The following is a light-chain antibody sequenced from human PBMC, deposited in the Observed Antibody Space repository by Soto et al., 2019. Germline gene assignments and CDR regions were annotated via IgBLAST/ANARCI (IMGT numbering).Light chain of an antibody. Sequence: EIGMTQSPATLSVSPGDRATLSCRASQSIGSELAWYQLKPGQAPRLLIYGAATRATGIPAKFSGSGSRTEFSLTISSLQSEDSAVYYCQQYNIWSLYTFGQGTKLEIK. V-gene: IGKV3-15*01. CDR2: GAA. J-gene: IGKJ2*01. CDR1: QSIGSE. CDR3: QQYNIWSLYT.